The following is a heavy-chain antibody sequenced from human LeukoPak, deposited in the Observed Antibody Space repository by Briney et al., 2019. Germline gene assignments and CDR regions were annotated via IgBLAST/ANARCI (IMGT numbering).Heavy chain of an antibody. CDR1: GFTFSDYY. CDR3: AKLAKYFYGAETFYFFEH. D-gene: IGHD3-10*01. V-gene: IGHV3-7*01. Sequence: GGSLRLSCAASGFTFSDYYMSWIRQAPGKGLEWVANINQDGTEKYYVDSVKGRFTISRDNGKNSLYLQMNSLRVEDTAVYYCAKLAKYFYGAETFYFFEHWGQGTPVTASS. CDR2: INQDGTEK. J-gene: IGHJ4*02.